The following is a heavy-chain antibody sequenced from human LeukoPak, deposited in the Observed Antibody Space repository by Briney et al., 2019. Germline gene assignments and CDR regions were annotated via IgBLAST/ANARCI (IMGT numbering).Heavy chain of an antibody. CDR3: TRLEDIVATSNFDF. Sequence: GGSLTLSCAASGFTFSDSAMHWVRQASGRGLEWVGRIKSKANSYATAYAASVKGRFTISRDDSKNTAYLQMNSLKTEDTALYYCTRLEDIVATSNFDFWGQGTLVTVSS. J-gene: IGHJ4*02. V-gene: IGHV3-73*01. CDR2: IKSKANSYAT. CDR1: GFTFSDSA. D-gene: IGHD5-12*01.